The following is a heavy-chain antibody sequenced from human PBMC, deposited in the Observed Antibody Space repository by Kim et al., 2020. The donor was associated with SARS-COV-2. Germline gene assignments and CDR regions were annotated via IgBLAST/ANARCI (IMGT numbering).Heavy chain of an antibody. V-gene: IGHV3-15*01. CDR2: IKSKTDGGTT. Sequence: GGSLRLSCAASGFTFSNAWMSWVRQAPGKGLEWVGRIKSKTDGGTTDYAAPVKGRFTISRDDSKNTLYLQMNSLKTEDTAVYYCTTDQAVYFDWLLGYWGQGTLVTVSS. D-gene: IGHD3-9*01. CDR1: GFTFSNAW. CDR3: TTDQAVYFDWLLGY. J-gene: IGHJ4*02.